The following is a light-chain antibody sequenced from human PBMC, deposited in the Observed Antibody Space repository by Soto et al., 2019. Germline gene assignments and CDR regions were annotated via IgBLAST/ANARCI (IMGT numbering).Light chain of an antibody. J-gene: IGLJ1*01. CDR1: SSDVGAYNY. Sequence: QSVLTQPPSASGSPGQSVTISCTGTSSDVGAYNYVSWYQQHPGKAPKLMIYGVSKRPSGVPDRFSGSKSGNTASLTVSGLQAEDEADYYCSSFTSDRIYVFGPGTKVTVL. CDR3: SSFTSDRIYV. CDR2: GVS. V-gene: IGLV2-8*01.